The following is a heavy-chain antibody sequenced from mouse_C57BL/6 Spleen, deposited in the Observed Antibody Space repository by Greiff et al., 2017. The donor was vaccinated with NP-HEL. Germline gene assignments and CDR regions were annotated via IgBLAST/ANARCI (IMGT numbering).Heavy chain of an antibody. V-gene: IGHV3-1*01. Sequence: VQLQQSGPGMVKPSQSLSLTCTVTGYSITSGYDWHWIRHFPGNKLEWMGYISYSGSTNYNPSLKSRISITHDTSKNHFFLKLNSVTTEDTATYYCARVDDYDALAYWGQGTLVTVSA. D-gene: IGHD2-4*01. CDR1: GYSITSGYD. CDR3: ARVDDYDALAY. J-gene: IGHJ3*01. CDR2: ISYSGST.